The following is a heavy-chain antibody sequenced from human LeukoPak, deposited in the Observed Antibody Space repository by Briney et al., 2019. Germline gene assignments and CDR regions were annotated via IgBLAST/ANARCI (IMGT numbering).Heavy chain of an antibody. Sequence: GGSLRLSCAASGFTFSSYWMSWVHQAPGKGLEWVANIKQDGSEKYYVDSVKGRFTISRDNAKNSLYLQMNSLRTEDTAVYYCARDSSGWFPSWFDPWGQGTLVTVSS. J-gene: IGHJ5*02. V-gene: IGHV3-7*01. D-gene: IGHD6-19*01. CDR1: GFTFSSYW. CDR3: ARDSSGWFPSWFDP. CDR2: IKQDGSEK.